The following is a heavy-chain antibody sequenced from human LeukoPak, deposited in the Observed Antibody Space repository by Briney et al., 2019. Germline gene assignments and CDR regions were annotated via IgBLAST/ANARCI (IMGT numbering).Heavy chain of an antibody. V-gene: IGHV4-34*01. CDR2: INHSGSA. D-gene: IGHD3-22*01. Sequence: SETLSLTCAVYGGPFSGYYWSWIRQPPGKGLEWIGEINHSGSANYNPSLKSRVTISVDMSKNQFSLKLNSVTAADTAVYYCARARGDYYDSSGYYSAFDYWGQGTLGTVSS. J-gene: IGHJ4*02. CDR3: ARARGDYYDSSGYYSAFDY. CDR1: GGPFSGYY.